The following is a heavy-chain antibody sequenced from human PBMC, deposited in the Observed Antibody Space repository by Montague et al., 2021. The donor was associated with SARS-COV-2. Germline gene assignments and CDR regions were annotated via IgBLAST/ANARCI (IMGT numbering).Heavy chain of an antibody. V-gene: IGHV4-38-2*02. CDR3: VRVSYYYERNDQPLGWFGP. CDR1: GFPISSGNH. CDR2: IYYSGYT. D-gene: IGHD3-22*01. Sequence: SETLSLTCSVTGFPISSGNHWGWIRQSPGKGPEWIGSIYYSGYTSHNPSPRSRVPISGDTSKNQFSLRQSSSTAATTAVYYCVRVSYYYERNDQPLGWFGPWGQGSLVTVSS. J-gene: IGHJ5*02.